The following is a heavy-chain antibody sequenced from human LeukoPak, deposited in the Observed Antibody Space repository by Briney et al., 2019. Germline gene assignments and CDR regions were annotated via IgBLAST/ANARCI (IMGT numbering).Heavy chain of an antibody. CDR1: GFTFSSFG. J-gene: IGHJ6*02. V-gene: IGHV3-33*01. Sequence: PGGSLRLSCAASGFTFSSFGMHWVRQAPGKGLEWVAVIWYDGSNKYYADSVKGRFTISRDNSENTLYLQMNSLRAEDTAVYYCARDPNPIFYYYGMDVWGQGTTVTVSS. CDR2: IWYDGSNK. CDR3: ARDPNPIFYYYGMDV. D-gene: IGHD3-16*01.